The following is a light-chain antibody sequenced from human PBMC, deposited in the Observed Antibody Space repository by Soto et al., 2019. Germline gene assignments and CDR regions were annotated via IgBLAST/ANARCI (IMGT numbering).Light chain of an antibody. Sequence: DIQMPQSPSTLSRPLGDRVPITCRASQTISSWLAWYQQKPGKAPKLLIYKASTLKSGVPSRFSGSGSGTDFILTISSLQPEDFATYYCLQDYSFPLTFGGATRWIS. CDR1: QTISSW. CDR3: LQDYSFPLT. V-gene: IGKV1-5*03. J-gene: IGKJ4*01. CDR2: KAS.